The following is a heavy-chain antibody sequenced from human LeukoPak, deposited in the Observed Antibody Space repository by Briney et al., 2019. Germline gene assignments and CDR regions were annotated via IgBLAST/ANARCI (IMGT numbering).Heavy chain of an antibody. Sequence: GGSLRLSCAASGFTFSNAWMSWVRQAPGEGREWVGRIKSKTDGGTTDYAAPVKGRFTISRDDSKNTLYLQMNSLKTEDTAVYYCTTEGIVVVTAIDAFDIWGQGTMVTVSS. CDR3: TTEGIVVVTAIDAFDI. V-gene: IGHV3-15*01. CDR1: GFTFSNAW. J-gene: IGHJ3*02. D-gene: IGHD2-21*02. CDR2: IKSKTDGGTT.